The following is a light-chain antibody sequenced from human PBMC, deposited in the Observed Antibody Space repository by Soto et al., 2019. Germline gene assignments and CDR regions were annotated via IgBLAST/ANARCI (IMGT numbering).Light chain of an antibody. CDR1: QSVTTNY. V-gene: IGKV3-20*01. CDR3: QHYGSTTLT. J-gene: IGKJ4*01. CDR2: GAS. Sequence: ETMLTQPPPPLSLSPGERATLSCRSSQSVTTNYLAWYQQKPGQAPRLLIYGASTRATGIPARFSGSGSGTDFTLTISRLEPEDFATYYCQHYGSTTLTFGGGTKVDIK.